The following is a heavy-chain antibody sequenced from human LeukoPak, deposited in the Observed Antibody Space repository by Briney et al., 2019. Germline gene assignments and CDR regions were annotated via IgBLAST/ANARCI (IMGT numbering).Heavy chain of an antibody. V-gene: IGHV2-70*04. CDR3: ARIPLNYGDYEGYFDY. Sequence: SGPALVKPTQTLTLTCTFSGFALRTSGMSVSWIRQPPGKALEWLAPIDWYGDKFYITALKTRLTISKDTSKTQVVLTMTNMDPVDTATYYCARIPLNYGDYEGYFDYWGQGTLVTVSS. J-gene: IGHJ4*02. CDR1: GFALRTSGMS. CDR2: IDWYGDK. D-gene: IGHD4-17*01.